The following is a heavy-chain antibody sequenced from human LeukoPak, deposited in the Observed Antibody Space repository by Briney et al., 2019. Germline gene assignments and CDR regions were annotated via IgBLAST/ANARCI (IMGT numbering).Heavy chain of an antibody. V-gene: IGHV3-30-3*01. CDR2: ISYDGSSK. J-gene: IGHJ4*02. CDR1: GFTFSSYA. Sequence: PGRSLRLSCAASGFTFSSYAMHWVRQAPGKGLEWVAVISYDGSSKYYADSVKGRFTISRDNSKNTLYLQMNSLRAEDTAVYYCARAPLGGIVVVPAATVDYWGQGTLVTVSS. D-gene: IGHD2-2*01. CDR3: ARAPLGGIVVVPAATVDY.